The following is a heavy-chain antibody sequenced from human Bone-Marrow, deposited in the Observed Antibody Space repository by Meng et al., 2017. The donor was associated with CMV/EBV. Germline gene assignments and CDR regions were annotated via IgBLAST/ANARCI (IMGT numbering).Heavy chain of an antibody. J-gene: IGHJ4*02. CDR3: ARDLRHGGSYYACDY. D-gene: IGHD1-26*01. CDR2: ISAYNGNT. Sequence: ASVKVSCKASGYTFTSYGISWVRQAPGQGLEWMGWISAYNGNTNYAQKLQGRVTMTTDTSTSTAYMELRSLRSDDTAVYYCARDLRHGGSYYACDYWGQGTLVTVYS. CDR1: GYTFTSYG. V-gene: IGHV1-18*01.